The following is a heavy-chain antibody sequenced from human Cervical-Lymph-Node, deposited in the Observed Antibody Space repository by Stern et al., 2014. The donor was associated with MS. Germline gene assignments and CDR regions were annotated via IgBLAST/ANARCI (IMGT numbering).Heavy chain of an antibody. CDR1: GFSFSTFG. CDR2: IWNDGSND. D-gene: IGHD4-17*01. Sequence: QVQLVESGGGVVQPGRSLRLSCAASGFSFSTFGMHWVRPAPGKGLEWVAFIWNDGSNDYYVDSVKGRFTISRAYSKNAIFLHMYSLRDEDTAVYCCARRLRCASFADYWGQGTLVTVSS. V-gene: IGHV3-33*01. CDR3: ARRLRCASFADY. J-gene: IGHJ4*01.